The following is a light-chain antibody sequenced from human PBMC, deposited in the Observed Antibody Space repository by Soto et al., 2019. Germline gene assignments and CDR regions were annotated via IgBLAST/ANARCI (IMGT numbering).Light chain of an antibody. Sequence: QSVLTQPPSASGTPGQRVTISCSGSSSNIGSNYVYWYQQLPGTAPKPLIYNNNQRPSGVPDRFSGSKSGTSASLAISGLRSEDEADYYCAAWDGSLSGYVFGTGTKVTGL. J-gene: IGLJ1*01. V-gene: IGLV1-47*02. CDR3: AAWDGSLSGYV. CDR1: SSNIGSNY. CDR2: NNN.